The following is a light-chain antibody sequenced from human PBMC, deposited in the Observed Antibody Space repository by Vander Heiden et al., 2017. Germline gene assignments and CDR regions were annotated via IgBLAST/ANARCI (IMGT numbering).Light chain of an antibody. CDR3: AAWDDSLNGVV. CDR2: SNN. CDR1: SSNSGSNT. J-gene: IGLJ2*01. Sequence: QSVLTPPPSASGTPGPRVTISCSGSSSNSGSNTVNWYQQLPGTAPKLLIYSNNQRPSGVPDRFSGSKSGTSASLAISGLQSEDEADYYCAAWDDSLNGVVFGGGTKLTVL. V-gene: IGLV1-44*01.